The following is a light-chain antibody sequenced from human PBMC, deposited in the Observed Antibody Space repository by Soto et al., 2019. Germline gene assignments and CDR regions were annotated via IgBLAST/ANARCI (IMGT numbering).Light chain of an antibody. Sequence: QSALTQPASVSGSPGQSVTMSCTGTSSDILSYDYVSWYQQHPDKAPKLIIYEVNNRPSGVSNRFSGSKSDNTASLTISGLQAADEADYYCSSYSSTTVRYVFGTGTKLTVL. V-gene: IGLV2-14*01. J-gene: IGLJ1*01. CDR1: SSDILSYDY. CDR3: SSYSSTTVRYV. CDR2: EVN.